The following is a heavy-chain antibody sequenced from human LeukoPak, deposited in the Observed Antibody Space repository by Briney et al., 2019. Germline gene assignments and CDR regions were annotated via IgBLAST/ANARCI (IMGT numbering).Heavy chain of an antibody. D-gene: IGHD6-13*01. J-gene: IGHJ4*02. CDR1: GGTLSSYA. CDR3: TRDHRTLGY. V-gene: IGHV1-69*05. Sequence: SVKVSCKASGGTLSSYAISWVRQAPGQGLEWMGGIMPFFGTANYAQKFQGRVTMTRDTSISTAYMELSSLRSDDTAVYYCTRDHRTLGYWGQGTLVTVSS. CDR2: IMPFFGTA.